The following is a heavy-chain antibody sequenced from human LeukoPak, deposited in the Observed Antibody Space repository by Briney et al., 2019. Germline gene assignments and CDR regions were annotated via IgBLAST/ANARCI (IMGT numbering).Heavy chain of an antibody. CDR2: INPSGGST. CDR3: ARAITDFDY. V-gene: IGHV1-46*01. Sequence: ASVKVSCKVSGYTLTELSMHWVRQAPGQGLEWMGIINPSGGSTSYAQKFQGRVTMTRDTSTSTVYMELSSLRSEDTAVYYCARAITDFDYWGQGTLVTVSS. CDR1: GYTLTELS. J-gene: IGHJ4*02. D-gene: IGHD2-2*01.